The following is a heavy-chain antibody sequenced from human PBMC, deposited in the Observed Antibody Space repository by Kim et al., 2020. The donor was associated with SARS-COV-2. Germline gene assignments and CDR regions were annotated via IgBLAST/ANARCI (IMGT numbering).Heavy chain of an antibody. CDR2: ISGDGGST. J-gene: IGHJ6*03. CDR3: AKDPGARDSEGGVVPAAIHYYYYYMDV. CDR1: GFTFDDYA. D-gene: IGHD2-2*01. V-gene: IGHV3-43*02. Sequence: GGSLRLSCAASGFTFDDYAMHWVRQAPGKGLEWVSLISGDGGSTYYADSVKGRFTISRDNSKNSLYLQMNSLRTEDTALYYCAKDPGARDSEGGVVPAAIHYYYYYMDVWGKGTTVTVSS.